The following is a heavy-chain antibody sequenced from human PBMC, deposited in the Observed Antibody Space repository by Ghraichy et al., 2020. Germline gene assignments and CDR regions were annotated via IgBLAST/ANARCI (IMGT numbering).Heavy chain of an antibody. V-gene: IGHV5-51*01. CDR2: IYPGDSET. J-gene: IGHJ6*02. Sequence: GESLNISCKGSGYSFASYWIAWVRQMPGKDLEWMGIIYPGDSETRYSPSFQGQVTISADKSISTAYLQWSSLKASDTAMYYCARTEDSSSWYRRHYYRGMDVWGQGTTVTVSS. CDR1: GYSFASYW. CDR3: ARTEDSSSWYRRHYYRGMDV. D-gene: IGHD6-13*01.